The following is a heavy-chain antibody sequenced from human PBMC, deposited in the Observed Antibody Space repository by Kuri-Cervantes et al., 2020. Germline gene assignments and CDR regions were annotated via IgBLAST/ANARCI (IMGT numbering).Heavy chain of an antibody. CDR3: AREARNYYDSPTLGAYDM. V-gene: IGHV4-39*07. D-gene: IGHD3-22*01. Sequence: SETLSLTCTVSGGSISSSSYSWGWIRQPPGKGLEWMGSIYYSGSTYYNPSLKSRVTMSIDTSKNQFSLKLSSVTAADTAIFYCAREARNYYDSPTLGAYDMWGQGTMVTVSS. J-gene: IGHJ3*02. CDR2: IYYSGST. CDR1: GGSISSSSYS.